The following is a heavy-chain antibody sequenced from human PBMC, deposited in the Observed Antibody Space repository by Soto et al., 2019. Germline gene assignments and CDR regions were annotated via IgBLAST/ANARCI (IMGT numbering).Heavy chain of an antibody. V-gene: IGHV1-69*13. Sequence: SVKVSCKASGGTFSSYAISWVRQAPGQGLEWMGGIIPIFGTANYAQKFQGRVTITADESTSTAYMELSSLRSEDTAVYYCTSWYYYDSSVASYGMDVWGQGTTVTVSS. CDR3: TSWYYYDSSVASYGMDV. CDR1: GGTFSSYA. CDR2: IIPIFGTA. D-gene: IGHD3-22*01. J-gene: IGHJ6*02.